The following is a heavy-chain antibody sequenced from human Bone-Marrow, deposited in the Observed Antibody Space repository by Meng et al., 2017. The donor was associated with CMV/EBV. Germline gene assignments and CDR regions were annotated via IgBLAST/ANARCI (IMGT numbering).Heavy chain of an antibody. Sequence: GSLRLSCTVSGGSISSSSYYWGWIRQPPGKGLEWIGMIYYSGSTYYNPSLKSRVTISVDTSKNQFSLRLSSVTAADTAVYYCARVRAYSGYDSLDYWGQGTLATVSS. V-gene: IGHV4-39*07. D-gene: IGHD5-12*01. J-gene: IGHJ4*02. CDR2: IYYSGST. CDR3: ARVRAYSGYDSLDY. CDR1: GGSISSSSYY.